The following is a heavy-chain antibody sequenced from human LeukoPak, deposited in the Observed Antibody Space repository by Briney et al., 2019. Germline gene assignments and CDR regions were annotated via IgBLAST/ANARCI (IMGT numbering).Heavy chain of an antibody. CDR1: GFTFGDYA. V-gene: IGHV3-49*04. Sequence: GSLRLSCTTSGFTFGDYAMSWVRQAPGKGLEWVGFIRNKTYGGTTGYAASVKGRFTISRDDSKSIAYLQMNSLKTEDTAVYYCTRGRAYFGSWGQGTLVTVSS. J-gene: IGHJ4*02. CDR2: IRNKTYGGTT. CDR3: TRGRAYFGS.